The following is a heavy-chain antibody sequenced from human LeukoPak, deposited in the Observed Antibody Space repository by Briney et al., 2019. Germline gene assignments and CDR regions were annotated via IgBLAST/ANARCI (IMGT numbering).Heavy chain of an antibody. CDR2: SYYSGST. V-gene: IGHV4-59*01. CDR3: ARSRDGFNLADY. Sequence: SETLSLTCIVSGGSMTFYYWTWIRQSPGKGLEWIGYSYYSGSTNYNPSLQSRVTISVDTSKNQFSLNLSSVTAADTAVYYCARSRDGFNLADYWGRGTLVSVSS. J-gene: IGHJ4*02. D-gene: IGHD5-24*01. CDR1: GGSMTFYY.